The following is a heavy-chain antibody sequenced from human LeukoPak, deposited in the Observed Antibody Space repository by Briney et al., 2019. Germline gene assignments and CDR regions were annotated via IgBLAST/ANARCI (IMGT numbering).Heavy chain of an antibody. J-gene: IGHJ3*02. Sequence: SGTLSLTCVVSGDSITSSNWWNWVRQTPGKGLEWIGEIYHSGSAYYNPSLQTRVTISVDTSKNQFSLKLSSVTAADTAVYYCARVVITKGDAFDIWGQGTMVTVSS. CDR3: ARVVITKGDAFDI. V-gene: IGHV4-4*02. D-gene: IGHD3-22*01. CDR1: GDSITSSNW. CDR2: IYHSGSA.